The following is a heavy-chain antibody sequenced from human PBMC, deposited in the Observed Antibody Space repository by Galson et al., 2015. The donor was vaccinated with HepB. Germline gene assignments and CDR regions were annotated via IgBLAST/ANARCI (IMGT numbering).Heavy chain of an antibody. Sequence: CAGSGFTVGSSFMNWVRQAPGKELAWVAVVYSGGSKHYAESVKGRFSISRDNSMNTEDLQMNSLRAEDTAVYVCARDSRGFKYGYSFDYWGQGTQVTVSS. CDR1: GFTVGSSF. J-gene: IGHJ4*02. CDR3: ARDSRGFKYGYSFDY. V-gene: IGHV3-66*01. D-gene: IGHD3-22*01. CDR2: VYSGGSK.